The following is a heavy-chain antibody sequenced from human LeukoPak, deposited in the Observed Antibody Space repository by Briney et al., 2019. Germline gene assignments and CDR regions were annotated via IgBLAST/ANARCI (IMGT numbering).Heavy chain of an antibody. D-gene: IGHD3-22*01. CDR2: INPSGGST. J-gene: IGHJ1*01. V-gene: IGHV1-46*01. Sequence: ASVKVSCKASGYTFTSYFMHWVRQAPGQGLEWMGKINPSGGSTNYAQKFQGRVTMTRDTSTSTVYMELSSLRSEDTAVYYCARAHYYDSSDYGGIEHWGQGTLVTVSS. CDR3: ARAHYYDSSDYGGIEH. CDR1: GYTFTSYF.